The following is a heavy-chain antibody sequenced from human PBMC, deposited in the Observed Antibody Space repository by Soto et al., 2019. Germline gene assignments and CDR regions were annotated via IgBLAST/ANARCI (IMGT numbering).Heavy chain of an antibody. Sequence: GGSLRLSCAASGFSFASYSMNWLRQAPGKGLEWVSSISSKPNRTSFYIHYAESVKGRFTISRDNAKDSLHLHMSSLRVDDTAVYFCVRDIMRASAAASLDYWGQGTQVTVSS. CDR2: ISSKPNRTSFYI. J-gene: IGHJ4*02. V-gene: IGHV3-21*01. D-gene: IGHD6-13*01. CDR1: GFSFASYS. CDR3: VRDIMRASAAASLDY.